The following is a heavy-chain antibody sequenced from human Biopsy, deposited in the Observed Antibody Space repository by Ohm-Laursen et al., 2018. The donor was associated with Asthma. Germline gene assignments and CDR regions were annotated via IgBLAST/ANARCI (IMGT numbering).Heavy chain of an antibody. D-gene: IGHD6-13*01. CDR3: ARGQKSAGDRWFDP. J-gene: IGHJ5*02. V-gene: IGHV1-2*06. CDR2: INPNSGGT. CDR1: GYTFIGSH. Sequence: SVKVSCKASGYTFIGSHIHWVRRAPGQGLEWLGRINPNSGGTNFAQKFQGRVTMTRDTSISTAYMELSRLRSDDTAVYYCARGQKSAGDRWFDPWGQGTLVTVSS.